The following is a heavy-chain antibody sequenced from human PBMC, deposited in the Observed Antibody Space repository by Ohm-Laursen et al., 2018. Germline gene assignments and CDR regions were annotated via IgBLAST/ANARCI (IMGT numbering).Heavy chain of an antibody. V-gene: IGHV3-9*01. J-gene: IGHJ5*02. D-gene: IGHD6-13*01. CDR2: ITWDSGSI. Sequence: SLRLSCAAPGFTFGDYGLHWVRQAPGKGLEWVSSITWDSGSIGYADSVEGRFTVSRDNARNSLYLQMNSLRSEDTALYYCAKDSGGRTQQVAEKGIDLWGQGTLVTVSS. CDR3: AKDSGGRTQQVAEKGIDL. CDR1: GFTFGDYG.